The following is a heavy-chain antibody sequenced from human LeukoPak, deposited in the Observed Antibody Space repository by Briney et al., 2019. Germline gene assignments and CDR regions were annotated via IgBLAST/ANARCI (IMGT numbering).Heavy chain of an antibody. Sequence: GGSLRLSCAASGFTFSSYSMNWVRQAPGKGLEWVSSISSSSSSIYYADSVKGRFTISRDNAKNSLYLQMNSLRAEATAVYYGARRLRTTWFDYWGQGTLVTVSS. V-gene: IGHV3-21*01. J-gene: IGHJ4*02. CDR1: GFTFSSYS. CDR3: ARRLRTTWFDY. D-gene: IGHD1-7*01. CDR2: ISSSSSSI.